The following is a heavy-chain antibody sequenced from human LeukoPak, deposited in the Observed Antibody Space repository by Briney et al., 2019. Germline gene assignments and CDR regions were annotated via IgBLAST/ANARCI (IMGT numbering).Heavy chain of an antibody. J-gene: IGHJ4*02. D-gene: IGHD3-10*01. V-gene: IGHV3-23*01. CDR2: ISGSGGST. CDR3: AKDYYVVWFGELLLPPTVDH. CDR1: GFTFSSYE. Sequence: TGGSLRLSCAASGFTFSSYEMNWVRQAPGKGLEWVSAISGSGGSTYYADSVKGRFTISRDNSKNTLYLQMNSLRAEDTAVYYCAKDYYVVWFGELLLPPTVDHWGQGTLVTVSS.